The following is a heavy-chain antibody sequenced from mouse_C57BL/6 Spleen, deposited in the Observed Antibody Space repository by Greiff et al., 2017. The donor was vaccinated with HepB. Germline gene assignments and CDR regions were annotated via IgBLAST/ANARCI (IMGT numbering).Heavy chain of an antibody. D-gene: IGHD2-10*02. CDR3: ASSYGNFYWYFDV. J-gene: IGHJ1*03. CDR1: GFTFTDYY. Sequence: VQLKESGGGLVQPGGSLSLSCAASGFTFTDYYMSWVRQPPGKALEWLGFIRNKANGYTTEYSASVKGRFTISRDNSQSILYLQMNALRAEDSATYYCASSYGNFYWYFDVWGTGTTVTVSS. CDR2: IRNKANGYTT. V-gene: IGHV7-3*01.